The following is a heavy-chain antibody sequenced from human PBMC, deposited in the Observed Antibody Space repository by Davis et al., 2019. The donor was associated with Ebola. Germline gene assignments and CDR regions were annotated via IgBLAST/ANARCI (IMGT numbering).Heavy chain of an antibody. V-gene: IGHV3-23*01. J-gene: IGHJ4*02. D-gene: IGHD3-22*01. Sequence: GGSLRLSCAASGFTFSSYAMTWARQAPGKGLEWVSAITSSGKTTYYADSVKGHFTISRDNSKNTLYLQMNSLRAEDTAVYYCAKEHIVGEYFFDYWGQGTLVTVSS. CDR3: AKEHIVGEYFFDY. CDR2: ITSSGKTT. CDR1: GFTFSSYA.